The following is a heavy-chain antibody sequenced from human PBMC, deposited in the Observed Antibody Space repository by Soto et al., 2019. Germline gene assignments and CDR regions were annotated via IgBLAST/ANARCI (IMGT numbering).Heavy chain of an antibody. Sequence: GSPKLSFSTSGFTFNRYCMNLVRPAPRKGLEWVSSISSSSSYIYYADSVKGRFTISRDNAKNSLYLQMNSLRAEDTAVYYCARGSTPRSYYYYGMDVWGQGTTVTVSS. V-gene: IGHV3-21*01. CDR2: ISSSSSYI. CDR3: ARGSTPRSYYYYGMDV. J-gene: IGHJ6*02. CDR1: GFTFNRYC.